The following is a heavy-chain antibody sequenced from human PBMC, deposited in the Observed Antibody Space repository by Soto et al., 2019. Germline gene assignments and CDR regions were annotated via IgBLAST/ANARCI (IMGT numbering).Heavy chain of an antibody. V-gene: IGHV3-23*01. CDR3: AKDVRQQLVWFDDAFDI. Sequence: EVQLLASGGGLVQPGGSLRLSCAASGFTFSSYAMSWVRQAPGKGLEWVSAISGSGGSTYYADSVKGRFTISRDNSKNTLYLQMNSLRAEDTAVYYCAKDVRQQLVWFDDAFDIWGQGTMVTVSS. CDR1: GFTFSSYA. CDR2: ISGSGGST. J-gene: IGHJ3*02. D-gene: IGHD6-13*01.